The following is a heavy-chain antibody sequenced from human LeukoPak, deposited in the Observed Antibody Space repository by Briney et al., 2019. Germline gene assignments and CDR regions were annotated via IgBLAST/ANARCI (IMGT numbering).Heavy chain of an antibody. CDR1: GFIFSTYE. Sequence: PGGSLRLSCAASGFIFSTYEMNWVRQAPGKGLEWVSYISSSGSTIYYADSVQGRFTVSRDNAKNSLYLQMNSLRAEDTAVYYCAREYGSSGYYAYWGQGTLVTVSS. CDR3: AREYGSSGYYAY. D-gene: IGHD3-22*01. J-gene: IGHJ4*02. CDR2: ISSSGSTI. V-gene: IGHV3-48*03.